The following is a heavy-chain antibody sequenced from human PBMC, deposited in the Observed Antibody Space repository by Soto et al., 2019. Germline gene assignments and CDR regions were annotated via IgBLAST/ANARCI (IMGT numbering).Heavy chain of an antibody. CDR1: GYNFATNW. Sequence: GESLKISCKGSGYNFATNWIAWVRQMPGKGLEWMGIIYPRDSDTRYSPSFHGQVTITADKSINTAYLQWTSLKASDTAIYYCATSTVSYVDIVSSTTRGYFDHWGQGTPVTVSS. J-gene: IGHJ4*02. CDR3: ATSTVSYVDIVSSTTRGYFDH. V-gene: IGHV5-51*01. D-gene: IGHD5-12*01. CDR2: IYPRDSDT.